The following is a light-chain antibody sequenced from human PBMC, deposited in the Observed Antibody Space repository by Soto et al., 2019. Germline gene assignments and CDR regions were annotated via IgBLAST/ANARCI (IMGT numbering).Light chain of an antibody. V-gene: IGLV2-18*01. CDR3: SVYTRTSTYV. CDR2: DVS. J-gene: IGLJ1*01. Sequence: QSALTQPPSVSGSPGQSVTISCSGTIDDVTAYYRVSWYQQTPGTAPKLMIYDVSNRPSGVPDRFSGSRSGNTASLTISGLQAEDEGDYYCSVYTRTSTYVFGTGTKV. CDR1: IDDVTAYYR.